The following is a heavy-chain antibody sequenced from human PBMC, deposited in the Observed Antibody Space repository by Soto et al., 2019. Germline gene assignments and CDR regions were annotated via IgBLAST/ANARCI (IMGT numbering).Heavy chain of an antibody. CDR1: GYRFISYW. V-gene: IGHV5-51*01. J-gene: IGHJ3*02. Sequence: GESLKICCQCYGYRFISYWIGWVRPMPGKGLEWMGIIYPGDSGPRYSPSFQGQVTISADKSITTAYLQWSSLKASDTAMYYCSLAYMFSYAFDIWAQGKMVTVS. CDR2: IYPGDSGP. CDR3: SLAYMFSYAFDI. D-gene: IGHD3-10*02.